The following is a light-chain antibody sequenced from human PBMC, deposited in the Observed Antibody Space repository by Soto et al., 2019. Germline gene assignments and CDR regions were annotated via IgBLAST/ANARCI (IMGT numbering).Light chain of an antibody. CDR3: SSYTSSSTDV. V-gene: IGLV2-14*03. J-gene: IGLJ1*01. Sequence: ALTQPASVSGSPGQSITLSCTGTISDVGGYNYVSWYQQHPGKAPKLMIFDVSNRPSGVSNRFSGSKSGYTASLTISGLQAEDEADYYCSSYTSSSTDVFGTGTKVTVL. CDR2: DVS. CDR1: ISDVGGYNY.